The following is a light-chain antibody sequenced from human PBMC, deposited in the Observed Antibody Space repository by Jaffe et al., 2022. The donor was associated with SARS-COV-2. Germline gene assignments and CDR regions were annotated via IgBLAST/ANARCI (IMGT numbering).Light chain of an antibody. CDR3: QQYNNYWT. CDR2: KAS. Sequence: DIQMTQSPSTLSASVGDRVTITCRASESIGNWVAWYQQKPGKAPKLLIYKASSLESGVPSRFSDSGSGTEFTLTISSLQPDDFATYYCQQYNNYWTFGQGTKVEIK. V-gene: IGKV1-5*03. CDR1: ESIGNW. J-gene: IGKJ1*01.